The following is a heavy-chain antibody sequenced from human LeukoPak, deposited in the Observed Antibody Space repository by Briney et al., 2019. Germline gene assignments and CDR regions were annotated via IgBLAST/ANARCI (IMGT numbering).Heavy chain of an antibody. J-gene: IGHJ4*02. CDR2: ISGRGDNT. CDR1: GFIFSIYS. D-gene: IGHD3-9*01. CDR3: AKWGDYDVLTRYYVSDF. Sequence: GASLRLSCAASGFIFSIYSMYWVRQAPGKGWEWVSAISGRGDNTFYTGSVKGRLTLARDSSKNTLYLKINSLRADDTAVYYCAKWGDYDVLTRYYVSDFWGQGTLVTVSS. V-gene: IGHV3-23*01.